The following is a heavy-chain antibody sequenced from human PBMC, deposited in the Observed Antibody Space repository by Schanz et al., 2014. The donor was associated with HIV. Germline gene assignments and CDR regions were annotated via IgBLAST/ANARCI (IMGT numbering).Heavy chain of an antibody. CDR2: MSYDGINK. CDR1: GFNFNSYG. Sequence: QVPLVESGGGVVQPGRSLRLSCVASGFNFNSYGMHWVRQAPGKGLEWVAVMSYDGINKHYADSVKGRFTISRDNSKNTLYLQIKSLRPEDTAVYYCAKDGNWYDSRYRGKGNYYYYYGMDVWGQGTTVTVSS. D-gene: IGHD3-22*01. J-gene: IGHJ6*02. CDR3: AKDGNWYDSRYRGKGNYYYYYGMDV. V-gene: IGHV3-30*18.